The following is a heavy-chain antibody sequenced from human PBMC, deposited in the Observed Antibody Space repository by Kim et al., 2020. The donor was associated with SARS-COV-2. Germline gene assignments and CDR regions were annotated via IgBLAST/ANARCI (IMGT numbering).Heavy chain of an antibody. CDR1: GGSISSSSYY. CDR3: ARGFPQRYYYGMDV. V-gene: IGHV4-39*01. J-gene: IGHJ6*02. Sequence: SETLSLTCTVSGGSISSSSYYWGWIRQPPGKGLEWIGSIYYSGSTYYNPSLKSRVTISVDTSKNQFSLKLSSVTAADTAVYYCARGFPQRYYYGMDVWGQGTTVTVSS. CDR2: IYYSGST. D-gene: IGHD3-3*01.